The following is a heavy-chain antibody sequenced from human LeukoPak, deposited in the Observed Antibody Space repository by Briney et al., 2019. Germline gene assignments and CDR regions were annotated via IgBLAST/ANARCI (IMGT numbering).Heavy chain of an antibody. CDR1: GYTFTNYG. D-gene: IGHD2-15*01. CDR2: ISAYNGHT. CDR3: ARLVVVAATWAGMDV. Sequence: ASVKVSCKASGYTFTNYGISWVRQAPGQGLEWMGWISAYNGHTNYAQKLQGRVTMTTDTSTSTAYMELRSPRSDDTAVYYCARLVVVAATWAGMDVWGQGTTVTVSS. V-gene: IGHV1-18*01. J-gene: IGHJ6*02.